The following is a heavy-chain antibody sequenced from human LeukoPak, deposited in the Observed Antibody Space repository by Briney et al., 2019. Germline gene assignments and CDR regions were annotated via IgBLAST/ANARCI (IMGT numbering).Heavy chain of an antibody. J-gene: IGHJ4*02. D-gene: IGHD4-17*01. Sequence: PSETLSLTCTVSGGSISSYYWSWIRQPPGKGLEWIGYIYYSGSTNYNPSLKSRVTISVDTSKNQFSLKLSSVTAADTAVYYCASYGDRVWALGYWGQGTLVTVSS. CDR1: GGSISSYY. CDR2: IYYSGST. CDR3: ASYGDRVWALGY. V-gene: IGHV4-59*01.